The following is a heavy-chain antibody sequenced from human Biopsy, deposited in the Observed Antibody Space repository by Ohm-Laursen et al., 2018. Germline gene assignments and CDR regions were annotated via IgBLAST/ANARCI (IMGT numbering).Heavy chain of an antibody. CDR2: IYYSGGT. CDR3: ARVEAGTYDALDI. Sequence: SDTLSLTCSVSGGSMTGYEWSWIRLAPGKGLEWICYIYYSGGTKYNPSLASRVTFSVDMSKSQFSLKLYSVTAADTAVYYCARVEAGTYDALDIWGQGTLVAVSA. V-gene: IGHV4-59*07. J-gene: IGHJ3*02. CDR1: GGSMTGYE. D-gene: IGHD1-26*01.